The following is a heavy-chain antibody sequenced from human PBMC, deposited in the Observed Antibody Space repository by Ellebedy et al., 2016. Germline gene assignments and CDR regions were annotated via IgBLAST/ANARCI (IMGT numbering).Heavy chain of an antibody. Sequence: GKSLKISCVVSGFSVSSNYMSGVRQARGKGLEWVSVLYSGGSTFYADSVKGRFTISRDNSKNTLYLQMNNLRAEDTAVYYCARGNGVPGPEPLDYWGQGTLVTVSS. V-gene: IGHV3-66*01. CDR1: GFSVSSNY. CDR3: ARGNGVPGPEPLDY. CDR2: LYSGGST. J-gene: IGHJ4*02. D-gene: IGHD1-14*01.